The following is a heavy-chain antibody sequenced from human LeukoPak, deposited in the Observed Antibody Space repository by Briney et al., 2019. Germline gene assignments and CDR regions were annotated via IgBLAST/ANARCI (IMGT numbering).Heavy chain of an antibody. CDR2: IWYDGSNK. CDR3: AREGKYYDILTGYYPSDAFDI. Sequence: GGSLRLSCAASGFTFSSYGMHWVRQAPGKGLEWVAVIWYDGSNKYYADFVKGRFTISRDNSKNTLYLQMNSLRAEDTAVYYCAREGKYYDILTGYYPSDAFDIWDQGTMVTVSS. D-gene: IGHD3-9*01. CDR1: GFTFSSYG. V-gene: IGHV3-33*01. J-gene: IGHJ3*02.